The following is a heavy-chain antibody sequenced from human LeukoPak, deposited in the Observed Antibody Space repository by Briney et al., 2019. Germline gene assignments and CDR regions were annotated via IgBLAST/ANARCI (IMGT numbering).Heavy chain of an antibody. CDR2: ISSSSYI. D-gene: IGHD3-22*01. CDR3: ARDFSGYYDSSGQHYYYMDV. Sequence: PGGSLRLSCAASGFTFSSYSMNWVRQAPGKGLEWVSSISSSSYIYYADSVKGRFTISRDNAKNSLYLQMNSLRAEDTAVYYCARDFSGYYDSSGQHYYYMDVWGKGTTVTVSS. CDR1: GFTFSSYS. J-gene: IGHJ6*03. V-gene: IGHV3-21*01.